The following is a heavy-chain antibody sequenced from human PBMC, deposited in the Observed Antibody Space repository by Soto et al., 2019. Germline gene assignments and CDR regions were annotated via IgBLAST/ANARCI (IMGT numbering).Heavy chain of an antibody. CDR3: ARDIGGGRSYYGMDV. D-gene: IGHD2-15*01. J-gene: IGHJ6*02. CDR2: IGSSSSTM. V-gene: IGHV3-48*02. Sequence: EVQLVESVGGLVQPGGSLRLSCAASGFTFSSYAMNWVRQAPGKGLERVSYIGSSSSTMYYADSVKGRFTISRDNAKNSLYVQMNSLRDEDTAVYYCARDIGGGRSYYGMDVWGQGTTVTVSS. CDR1: GFTFSSYA.